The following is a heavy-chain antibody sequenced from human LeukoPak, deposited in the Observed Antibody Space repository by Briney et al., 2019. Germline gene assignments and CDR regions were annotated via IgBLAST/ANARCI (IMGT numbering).Heavy chain of an antibody. Sequence: SVKVSCKASGYTFTSYGISWVRQAPGQGLEWMGGIIPIFDITNYAQKFQGRVTLTADESTSTAYMELSSLRSDDTAVYYCARDLGTRDGYNPPNLFDNWGQGTLVTVSS. CDR3: ARDLGTRDGYNPPNLFDN. J-gene: IGHJ4*02. CDR1: GYTFTSYG. CDR2: IIPIFDIT. V-gene: IGHV1-69*01. D-gene: IGHD5-24*01.